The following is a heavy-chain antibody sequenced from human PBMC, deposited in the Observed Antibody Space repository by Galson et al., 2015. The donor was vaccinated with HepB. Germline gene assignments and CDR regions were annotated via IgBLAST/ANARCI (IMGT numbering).Heavy chain of an antibody. V-gene: IGHV3-30*04. D-gene: IGHD1-26*01. CDR3: ARDDDGIVGATTPTSYFDY. Sequence: SLRLSCAASGFTFSSYAMHWVRQAPGKGLEWVAVISYDGSNKYYADSVKGRFTISRDNSKNTLYLQMNSLRAEDTAVYYCARDDDGIVGATTPTSYFDYWGQGTLVTVSS. J-gene: IGHJ4*02. CDR1: GFTFSSYA. CDR2: ISYDGSNK.